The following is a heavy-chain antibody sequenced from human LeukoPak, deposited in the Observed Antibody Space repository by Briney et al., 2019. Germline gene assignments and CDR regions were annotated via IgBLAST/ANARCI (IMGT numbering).Heavy chain of an antibody. Sequence: GSLRLSCSASGFNFSYYYMSWIRQAPGEGLGWVSYISSSGSTIYYADSVKGRFTISRDNAKNSLYLQMNSLRAEDTAVYYCATSHLKDAFDIWGQGTMVTVSS. CDR3: ATSHLKDAFDI. CDR2: ISSSGSTI. V-gene: IGHV3-11*01. D-gene: IGHD3-3*02. J-gene: IGHJ3*02. CDR1: GFNFSYYY.